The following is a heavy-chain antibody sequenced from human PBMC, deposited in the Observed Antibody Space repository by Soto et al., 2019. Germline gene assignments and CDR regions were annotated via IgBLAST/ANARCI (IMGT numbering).Heavy chain of an antibody. CDR3: ARAGCDGGTCYTLVGLRYGMDV. V-gene: IGHV3-30-3*01. Sequence: QVQLVETGGGVVQPGRSLRLSCAAPGFTFSNYAMYWGRQAPGKGLEWVAVISYDGNNKYYADSVKGRFTISRDNSKNTLYLQMNSLRAEDTAVYYCARAGCDGGTCYTLVGLRYGMDVWGQGTTVTVSS. CDR2: ISYDGNNK. J-gene: IGHJ6*02. CDR1: GFTFSNYA. D-gene: IGHD2-15*01.